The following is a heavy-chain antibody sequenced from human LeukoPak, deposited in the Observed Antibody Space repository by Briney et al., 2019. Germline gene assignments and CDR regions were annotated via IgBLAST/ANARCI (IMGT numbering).Heavy chain of an antibody. D-gene: IGHD5-18*01. J-gene: IGHJ4*02. Sequence: PGGSLRLSCAASGFTFSSYSMNWVRQAPGKGLEWVSYISSSSSTIYYADSVKGRFTISRDNAKNSLYLQMNSLRAEDTAVYYCARLRYSYGISYFDYWGQGTLVTVSS. CDR2: ISSSSSTI. CDR1: GFTFSSYS. V-gene: IGHV3-48*01. CDR3: ARLRYSYGISYFDY.